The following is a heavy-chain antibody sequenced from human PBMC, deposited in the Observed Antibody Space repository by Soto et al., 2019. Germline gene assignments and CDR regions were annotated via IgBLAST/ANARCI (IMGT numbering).Heavy chain of an antibody. J-gene: IGHJ6*02. CDR3: ARDQYDILSGPVDCYYGMDV. CDR2: ISGSGGST. Sequence: GGSLRLSCAASGFTFSSSAMSWVLQAPGKGLEWVSAISGSGGSTYYADSVKGRFTISRDNSKNTLYLQMNSLRADDTAVYYCARDQYDILSGPVDCYYGMDVWGQGTTVTVSS. V-gene: IGHV3-23*01. CDR1: GFTFSSSA. D-gene: IGHD3-9*01.